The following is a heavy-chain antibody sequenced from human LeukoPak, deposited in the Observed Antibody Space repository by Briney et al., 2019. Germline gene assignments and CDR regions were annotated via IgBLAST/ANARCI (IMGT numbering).Heavy chain of an antibody. Sequence: SVKVSCKASGGTFSSYAISWVRQAPGQGLEWMGGIIPIFGTANYAQKFQGRVTITTDESTSTAYMELSSLRSEDTAVYYCASSIDRDGYNRWPDPFDYWGQGTLVTVSS. D-gene: IGHD5-24*01. J-gene: IGHJ4*02. CDR3: ASSIDRDGYNRWPDPFDY. CDR1: GGTFSSYA. CDR2: IIPIFGTA. V-gene: IGHV1-69*05.